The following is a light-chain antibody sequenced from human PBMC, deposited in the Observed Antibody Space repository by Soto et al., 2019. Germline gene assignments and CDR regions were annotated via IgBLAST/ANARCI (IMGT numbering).Light chain of an antibody. CDR2: DAS. Sequence: AIRMTHSPSSFSASTGDRVTITCRASQGISSYLAWYQQKPGKAPKLLIYDASNLESGVPSRFSGSGSGTEFTLTISRLQPEDFGIYYCQQYENYWTFGQGTKVDIK. J-gene: IGKJ1*01. V-gene: IGKV1-8*01. CDR3: QQYENYWT. CDR1: QGISSY.